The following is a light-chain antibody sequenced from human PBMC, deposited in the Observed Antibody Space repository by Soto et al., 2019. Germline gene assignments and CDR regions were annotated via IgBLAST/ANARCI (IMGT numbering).Light chain of an antibody. J-gene: IGKJ1*01. CDR2: DAS. Sequence: IVMTQSPATLSVSPGERATLSCRASQSVSNSLAWYQQKPGQAPRLLIYDASTRATGIPARFSGSGSGTEFTLTISGLQSEDFAVYCCQQYNYWPPWMFGQGTRVEIK. CDR3: QQYNYWPPWM. V-gene: IGKV3-15*01. CDR1: QSVSNS.